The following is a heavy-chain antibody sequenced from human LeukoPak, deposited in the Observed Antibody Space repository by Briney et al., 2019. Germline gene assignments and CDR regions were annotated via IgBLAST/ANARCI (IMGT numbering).Heavy chain of an antibody. Sequence: GGSLRLSCAASGFTFSSYEMNWVRQAPGKGLEWVSYIISSGSTIYYADSEKGRFTISRDNAKNSLYLQMNSLRAEDTAVYYCAELGITMIGGVWGKGTTVTISS. CDR2: IISSGSTI. CDR3: AELGITMIGGV. J-gene: IGHJ6*04. D-gene: IGHD3-10*02. V-gene: IGHV3-48*03. CDR1: GFTFSSYE.